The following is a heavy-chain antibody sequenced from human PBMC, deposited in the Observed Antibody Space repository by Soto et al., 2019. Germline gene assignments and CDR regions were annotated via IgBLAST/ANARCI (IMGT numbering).Heavy chain of an antibody. CDR3: ARSLLGPMAFDM. CDR1: GFIFSNNG. Sequence: PGGSLRLSCVGSGFIFSNNGMHWVRQAPGKGLEWVANINHDGSETYYLDSVKGRFAISRDNAKNSLFLQMNSLRDEDTATYYCARSLLGPMAFDMWGHGTLVTVSS. V-gene: IGHV3-7*03. J-gene: IGHJ3*02. CDR2: INHDGSET. D-gene: IGHD7-27*01.